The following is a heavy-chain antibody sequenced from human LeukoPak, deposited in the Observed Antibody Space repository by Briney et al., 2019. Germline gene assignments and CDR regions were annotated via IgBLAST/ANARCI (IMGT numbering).Heavy chain of an antibody. Sequence: GGSLRLSCAASGFTFSTYGIHWVRQAPGKGLEWVALIWYDGINKFYADSVKGRFTISRDNSKNTLYLQMNSLRAEDTAVYYCARDSVRSSAGHDLWGRGTLVTVSS. D-gene: IGHD5/OR15-5a*01. CDR2: IWYDGINK. J-gene: IGHJ2*01. V-gene: IGHV3-33*01. CDR1: GFTFSTYG. CDR3: ARDSVRSSAGHDL.